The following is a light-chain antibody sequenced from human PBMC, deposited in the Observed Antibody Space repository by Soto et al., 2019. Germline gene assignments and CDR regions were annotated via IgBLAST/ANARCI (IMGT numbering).Light chain of an antibody. V-gene: IGKV3-15*01. CDR1: QSVYSK. CDR2: ETA. Sequence: EIVMTQSPATLSVSPGERATLSCRASQSVYSKVAWYQQKPGQAPRLLIYETATRATDIPARFTGSGSGTESTLTITTLQSEDFAIYYCQQYSQWPPYTFGQGTKVDIK. CDR3: QQYSQWPPYT. J-gene: IGKJ2*01.